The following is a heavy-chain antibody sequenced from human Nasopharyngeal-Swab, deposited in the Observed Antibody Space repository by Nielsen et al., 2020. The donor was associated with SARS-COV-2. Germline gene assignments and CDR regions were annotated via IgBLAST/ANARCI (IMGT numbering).Heavy chain of an antibody. D-gene: IGHD3-10*01. Sequence: NVSCKGSGYRFSTYWINWVRQMPGKGLEWMGIIYPGDSDTRYSPSFQGQVSISVDKSITTAYLQWNSLKASDTATYFCAIDYGSGTYGLDVWGQGTRVTVS. CDR2: IYPGDSDT. CDR1: GYRFSTYW. CDR3: AIDYGSGTYGLDV. V-gene: IGHV5-51*01. J-gene: IGHJ6*02.